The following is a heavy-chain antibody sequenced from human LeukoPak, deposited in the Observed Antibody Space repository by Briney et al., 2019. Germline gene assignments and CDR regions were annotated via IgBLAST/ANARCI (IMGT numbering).Heavy chain of an antibody. V-gene: IGHV5-51*01. Sequence: GESLKISCKGSGYSFTSYWIGWVRQMPGKGLEWMGIIYPGDSDTRYSPSFQGQVTISADKSISTAYLQWSSLKASDTAMYYCARRYCSGGSCYSENWFDPWGQGTLVTVSS. CDR1: GYSFTSYW. J-gene: IGHJ5*02. CDR2: IYPGDSDT. CDR3: ARRYCSGGSCYSENWFDP. D-gene: IGHD2-15*01.